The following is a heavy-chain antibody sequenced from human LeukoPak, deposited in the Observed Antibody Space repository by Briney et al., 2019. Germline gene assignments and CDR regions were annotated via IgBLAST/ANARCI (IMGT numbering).Heavy chain of an antibody. CDR2: IYPGDSDT. CDR3: ARHFDIAAAGYYFDY. J-gene: IGHJ4*02. D-gene: IGHD6-13*01. CDR1: GYSFTSYW. Sequence: HGESLKISCKGSGYSFTSYWIGWVRQMPGKGLDWMGIIYPGDSDTRYSPSFQGQVTISADKSISTAYLQWSSLKASDTAMYYCARHFDIAAAGYYFDYWGQGTLVTVSS. V-gene: IGHV5-51*01.